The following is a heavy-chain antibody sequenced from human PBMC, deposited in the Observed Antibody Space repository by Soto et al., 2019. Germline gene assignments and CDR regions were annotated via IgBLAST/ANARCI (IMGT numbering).Heavy chain of an antibody. CDR1: GFTFSSYA. CDR3: GRPNIVVVVAANGMDV. Sequence: QVQLVESGGGVVQPGRSLRLSCAASGFTFSSYAMHWVRQAPGKGLEWVAVISYDGSNKYYADSVKGRFTISRDNSKNPLYRQMNSLRAEDKVVYYCGRPNIVVVVAANGMDVWGQGTTVTVSS. CDR2: ISYDGSNK. D-gene: IGHD2-15*01. V-gene: IGHV3-30-3*01. J-gene: IGHJ6*02.